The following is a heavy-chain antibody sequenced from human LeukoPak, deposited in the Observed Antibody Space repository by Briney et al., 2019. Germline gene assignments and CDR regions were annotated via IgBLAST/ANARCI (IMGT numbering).Heavy chain of an antibody. Sequence: SETLSLTCTVSGGSISSYYWSWIRQPPGKGLEWIGYIYYSGSTNYNPSLKSRVTISVDTSKNQFSLKLSSVTAADTAVYYCARLNYGGNHHDHWGQGTLVTVSS. J-gene: IGHJ4*02. CDR1: GGSISSYY. V-gene: IGHV4-59*08. D-gene: IGHD4-23*01. CDR3: ARLNYGGNHHDH. CDR2: IYYSGST.